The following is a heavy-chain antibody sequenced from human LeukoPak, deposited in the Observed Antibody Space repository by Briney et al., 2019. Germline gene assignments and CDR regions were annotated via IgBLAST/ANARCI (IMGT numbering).Heavy chain of an antibody. CDR2: ISSSSSYI. J-gene: IGHJ4*02. Sequence: GGSLRLSCAASGFTFSSYSMNWVRQAPGKGLEWVSSISSSSSYIYYADSVKGRFTIPRDNAKNSLYLQMNSLRAEDTAVYYCARDQYSSSSDYYFDYWGQGTLVTVSS. V-gene: IGHV3-21*01. CDR3: ARDQYSSSSDYYFDY. D-gene: IGHD6-13*01. CDR1: GFTFSSYS.